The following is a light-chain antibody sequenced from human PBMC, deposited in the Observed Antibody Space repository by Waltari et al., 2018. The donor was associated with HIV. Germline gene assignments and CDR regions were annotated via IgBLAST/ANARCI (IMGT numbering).Light chain of an antibody. J-gene: IGLJ3*02. Sequence: QSVLNQSPSASGTPGQRVIISCSGSSSNIGSNTVTWYQQFPGTAPKLLIYMYGPRPSGVPERFSGSKSATSASLASSGLRSEDEADYYCATWDDSLNAWVFGGGTKLTVL. CDR1: SSNIGSNT. V-gene: IGLV1-44*01. CDR3: ATWDDSLNAWV. CDR2: MYG.